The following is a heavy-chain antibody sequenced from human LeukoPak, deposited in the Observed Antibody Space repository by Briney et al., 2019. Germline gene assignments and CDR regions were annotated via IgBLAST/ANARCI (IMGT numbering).Heavy chain of an antibody. Sequence: ASVKVSCKASGYTFTSYGISWVRQAPGQGLEWMGWISAYNGNTNYAQKLQGRVTMTTDTSTSTAYMELRSLRSDDTAVYYCARVITYYDFWSGYYHDAFDIWGQGTMVTVSS. CDR2: ISAYNGNT. CDR1: GYTFTSYG. V-gene: IGHV1-18*01. D-gene: IGHD3-3*01. J-gene: IGHJ3*02. CDR3: ARVITYYDFWSGYYHDAFDI.